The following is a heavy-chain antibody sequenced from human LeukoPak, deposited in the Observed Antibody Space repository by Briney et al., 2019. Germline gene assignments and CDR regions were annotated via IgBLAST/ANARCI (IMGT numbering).Heavy chain of an antibody. CDR2: IHPSGGST. CDR1: GYAFTSYY. D-gene: IGHD3-22*01. J-gene: IGHJ4*02. CDR3: ARVDSSGYYY. V-gene: IGHV1-46*01. Sequence: VASVKVSCKASGYAFTSYYMHWVRQAPGQGLEWMGIIHPSGGSTSYAQKFQGRVTMTRDTSTSTVYMELSSLRSEDTAVYYCARVDSSGYYYWGQGTLVTVSS.